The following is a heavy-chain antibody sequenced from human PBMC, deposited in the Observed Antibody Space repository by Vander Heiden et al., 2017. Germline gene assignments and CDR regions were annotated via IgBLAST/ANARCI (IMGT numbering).Heavy chain of an antibody. CDR2: ISGRGGST. CDR3: AKGKATYSSGWYQGDY. CDR1: GVTFRSYA. D-gene: IGHD6-19*01. J-gene: IGHJ4*02. V-gene: IGHV3-23*01. Sequence: EVQLLESGVGLVQPGGSLRLSCAASGVTFRSYARSWVRQAPGKGLEWVSAISGRGGSTYYADSVKGRFTISRDNSKNTLYLQMNSLRAEDTAVYYCAKGKATYSSGWYQGDYWGQGTLVTVSS.